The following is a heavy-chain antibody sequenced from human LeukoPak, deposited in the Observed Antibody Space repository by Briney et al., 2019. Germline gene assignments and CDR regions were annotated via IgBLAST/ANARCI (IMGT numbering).Heavy chain of an antibody. J-gene: IGHJ6*02. V-gene: IGHV4-34*01. D-gene: IGHD3-3*01. Sequence: PSETLSLTCAVYGGSFSGYYWSWIRQPPGKGLEGIGEINHSGSTNYNPSLKSRVTISVDTSKNQFSLKLSSVTAADTAVYYCARQVNFWSGYNVWGQGTTVTVSS. CDR3: ARQVNFWSGYNV. CDR2: INHSGST. CDR1: GGSFSGYY.